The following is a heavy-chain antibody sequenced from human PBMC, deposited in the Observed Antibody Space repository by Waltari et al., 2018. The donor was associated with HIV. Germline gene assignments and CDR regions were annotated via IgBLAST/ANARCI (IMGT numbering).Heavy chain of an antibody. V-gene: IGHV3-74*01. CDR3: ARANVLLRFGEFSNYGMDV. D-gene: IGHD3-10*01. CDR1: GFTFSNYW. CDR2: INTEGTTT. Sequence: EVRLVESGGALVQPGESLRLSCADSGFTFSNYWMHWVRQAPGKGLVWVSRINTEGTTTTHADSARGRFTISRDNAKNTLDLQMNSLKADDTAVYYWARANVLLRFGEFSNYGMDVWGQGTMVTVSS. J-gene: IGHJ6*02.